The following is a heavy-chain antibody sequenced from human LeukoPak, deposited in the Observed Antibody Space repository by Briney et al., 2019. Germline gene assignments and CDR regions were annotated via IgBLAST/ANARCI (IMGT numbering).Heavy chain of an antibody. CDR1: GYTFTGYY. J-gene: IGHJ4*02. Sequence: ASVKVSCKASGYTFTGYYMHWVRQAPGQGLEWMGWINPNGGGTNYAQKFQGRVTMTRDTSISTAYMELSRLRSDDTAVYYCARDLNILGSYYLDYWGQGTLVTVSS. V-gene: IGHV1-2*02. CDR3: ARDLNILGSYYLDY. CDR2: INPNGGGT. D-gene: IGHD1-26*01.